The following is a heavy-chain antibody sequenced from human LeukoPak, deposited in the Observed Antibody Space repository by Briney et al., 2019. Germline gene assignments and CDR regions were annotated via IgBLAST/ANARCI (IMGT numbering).Heavy chain of an antibody. J-gene: IGHJ5*02. V-gene: IGHV4-59*11. D-gene: IGHD2-15*01. Sequence: SETLSLTCTVSGVSISSLHWAWIRQPPGKGLEWIGYVYYSDNANNNPSLKSRVTISVDTSKNQFSLKLSSVTAADTAVYYCARTGGYCSGGSCYSGWFDPWGQGTLVTVSS. CDR2: VYYSDNA. CDR1: GVSISSLH. CDR3: ARTGGYCSGGSCYSGWFDP.